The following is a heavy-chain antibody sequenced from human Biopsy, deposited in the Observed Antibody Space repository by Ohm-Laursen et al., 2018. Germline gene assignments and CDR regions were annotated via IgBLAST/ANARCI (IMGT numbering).Heavy chain of an antibody. CDR1: GSTVTELS. CDR3: AADINVWDVNY. CDR2: IAPETGKT. V-gene: IGHV1-24*01. J-gene: IGHJ4*02. D-gene: IGHD1-26*01. Sequence: SVTAFCQVYGSTVTELSMHWARQAPGKGLEWMGCIAPETGKTVYAQNVQARVSMTKDTSTSTVYMELRSLRSEDTAVYYCAADINVWDVNYWGQGTQVTVSS.